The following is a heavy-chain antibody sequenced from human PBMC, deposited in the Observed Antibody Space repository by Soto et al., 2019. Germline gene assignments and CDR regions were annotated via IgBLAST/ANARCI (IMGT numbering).Heavy chain of an antibody. J-gene: IGHJ5*02. Sequence: SQTISLTCAISGDSVSSNSAAWNWIRQSPSRGLEWLGRTYYRSKWYNDYAVSVKSRITINPGTSKNQFSLHLNSVTPEYTAVYYCAKDHYSSRLPTPRHRGNWFHPWGQATLVTVSS. V-gene: IGHV6-1*01. D-gene: IGHD6-13*01. CDR1: GDSVSSNSAA. CDR2: TYYRSKWYN. CDR3: AKDHYSSRLPTPRHRGNWFHP.